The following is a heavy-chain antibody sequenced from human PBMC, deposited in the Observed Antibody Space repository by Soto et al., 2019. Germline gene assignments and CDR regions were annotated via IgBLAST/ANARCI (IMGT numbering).Heavy chain of an antibody. V-gene: IGHV3-48*01. CDR2: ISSSSSTI. CDR3: ARAVIPLWWFDP. J-gene: IGHJ5*02. Sequence: EVQLVESGGGLVQPGGSLRLSCAASGFTFSSYSMNWVRQAPGKGLEWVSYISSSSSTIYYADSVKGRFTISRDNAKNSLYLQMNSLRGEDTAVHYCARAVIPLWWFDPWGQGTLVTVSS. D-gene: IGHD2-21*01. CDR1: GFTFSSYS.